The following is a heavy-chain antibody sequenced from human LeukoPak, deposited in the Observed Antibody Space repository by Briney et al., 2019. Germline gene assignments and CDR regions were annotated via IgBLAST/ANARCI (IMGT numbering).Heavy chain of an antibody. J-gene: IGHJ4*02. Sequence: GGSLRLSCAAAGFTLSGYWMNWVRPAPGKGLVWVSHINSDGSSTRHADSVKGRFTISRDNAKNTLYLQMNSLRAEDTAVYYCARDLTTLDYWGQGTLVTVSS. CDR1: GFTLSGYW. CDR2: INSDGSST. CDR3: ARDLTTLDY. D-gene: IGHD4-11*01. V-gene: IGHV3-74*01.